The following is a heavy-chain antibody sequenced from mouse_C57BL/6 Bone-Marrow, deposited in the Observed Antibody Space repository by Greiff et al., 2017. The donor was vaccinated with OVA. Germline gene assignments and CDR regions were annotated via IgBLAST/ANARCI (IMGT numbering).Heavy chain of an antibody. J-gene: IGHJ2*01. V-gene: IGHV5-16*01. CDR3: ARGDYGSSYPYFDY. D-gene: IGHD1-1*01. CDR1: GSTFSDYY. Sequence: EVQLVESEGGLVQPGSSMKLSCTASGSTFSDYYMAWVRQVPEKGLEWVANITYDGSSTYYLDSLKSRFIISRDNAKNILYLQMSSLKSEDTATYYCARGDYGSSYPYFDYWGQGTTLTVSS. CDR2: ITYDGSST.